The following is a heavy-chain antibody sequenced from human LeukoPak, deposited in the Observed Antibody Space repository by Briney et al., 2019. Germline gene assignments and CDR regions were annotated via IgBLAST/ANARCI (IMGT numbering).Heavy chain of an antibody. V-gene: IGHV3-30-3*01. CDR3: ARDLKPWIQLWPNY. D-gene: IGHD5-18*01. CDR1: GFTFSSYA. J-gene: IGHJ4*02. Sequence: PGRSLRLSCAASGFTFSSYAMHWVRQAPGKGLEWVAVISYDGSNKYYADSVKGRFTISRDNSKNTLYLQMNSLRAEDTAVYYCARDLKPWIQLWPNYWGQGTLVTVSS. CDR2: ISYDGSNK.